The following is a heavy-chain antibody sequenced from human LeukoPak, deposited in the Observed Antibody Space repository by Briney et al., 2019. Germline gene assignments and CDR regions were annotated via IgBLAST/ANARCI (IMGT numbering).Heavy chain of an antibody. CDR1: GYAFTSYG. V-gene: IGHV1-18*01. J-gene: IGHJ4*02. CDR2: ISAHNGNT. Sequence: ASVKVSCKASGYAFTSYGFSWVRQAPRQGLEWMGWISAHNGNTNYAQNLQGRVTMTTDTSTSTAYMELRSLRSDDTAVYYCARQGYGGHSQGAADYWGQGTLVTVSS. D-gene: IGHD4-23*01. CDR3: ARQGYGGHSQGAADY.